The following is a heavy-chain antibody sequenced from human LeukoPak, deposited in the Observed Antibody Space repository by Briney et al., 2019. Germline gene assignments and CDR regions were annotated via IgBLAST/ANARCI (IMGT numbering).Heavy chain of an antibody. Sequence: GGFLRLSCAAPGFTFSSYALSWVRQAPGEGLEWVSAISGSGGSTYYADSVKGRFTISRDNSKNTLYLQMNSLRAEDTALYYCARSVPDYTRFDYWGQGALVTVS. CDR1: GFTFSSYA. CDR2: ISGSGGST. D-gene: IGHD4-11*01. J-gene: IGHJ4*02. V-gene: IGHV3-23*01. CDR3: ARSVPDYTRFDY.